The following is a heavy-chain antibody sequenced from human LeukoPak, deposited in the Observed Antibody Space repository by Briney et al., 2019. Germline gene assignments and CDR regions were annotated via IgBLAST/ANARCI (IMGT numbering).Heavy chain of an antibody. CDR3: ASSNVYYDSSGFSDY. CDR1: GYRFTSYW. CDR2: IYPGDSDT. V-gene: IGHV5-51*01. J-gene: IGHJ4*02. D-gene: IGHD3-22*01. Sequence: GESLKISCKGSGYRFTSYWIGWVRQMPGKGLEWMGIIYPGDSDTRYSPSFQGQVTISDDKSISTAYLQWSSLKASDTAMYYCASSNVYYDSSGFSDYWGQGTLVTVSS.